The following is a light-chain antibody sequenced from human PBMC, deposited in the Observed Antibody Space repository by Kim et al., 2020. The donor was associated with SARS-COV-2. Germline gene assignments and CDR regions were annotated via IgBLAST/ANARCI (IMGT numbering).Light chain of an antibody. CDR3: LQDYNYPYT. J-gene: IGKJ2*01. V-gene: IGKV1-6*01. Sequence: SASIGDRVSITCRASQDIRNDLGWYQQKPGKAHELLIYAASSLQSGVPSRFAGSGSGTDFTLTISSLQPEDFATFYCLQDYNYPYTCGQGTKLEI. CDR1: QDIRND. CDR2: AAS.